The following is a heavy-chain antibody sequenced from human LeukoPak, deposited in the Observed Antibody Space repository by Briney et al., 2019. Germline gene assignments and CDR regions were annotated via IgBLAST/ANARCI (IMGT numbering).Heavy chain of an antibody. Sequence: GGSLRLSCAASGFTFSSYAMSWVRQAPGKGLECVSSISGSGGSTYYADSVKGRFTISRDNSKSTLYLQMNSLRAEDTAAYYCAKGGPISLIRGSYYGMDVWGQGTTVTVSS. V-gene: IGHV3-23*01. CDR3: AKGGPISLIRGSYYGMDV. D-gene: IGHD5-12*01. J-gene: IGHJ6*02. CDR2: ISGSGGST. CDR1: GFTFSSYA.